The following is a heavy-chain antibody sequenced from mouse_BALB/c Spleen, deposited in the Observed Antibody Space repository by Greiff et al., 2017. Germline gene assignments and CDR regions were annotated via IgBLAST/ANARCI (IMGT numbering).Heavy chain of an antibody. CDR2: ISDGGSYT. D-gene: IGHD2-1*01. J-gene: IGHJ3*01. CDR3: AREEHYYGNYGDYAY. CDR1: GFTFSDYY. V-gene: IGHV5-4*02. Sequence: EVKLVESGGGLVKPGGSLKLSCAASGFTFSDYYMYWVRQTPEKRLEWVATISDGGSYTYYPDSVKGRFTISRDNAKNNLYLQMSSLKSEDTAMYYCAREEHYYGNYGDYAYWGQGTLVTVSA.